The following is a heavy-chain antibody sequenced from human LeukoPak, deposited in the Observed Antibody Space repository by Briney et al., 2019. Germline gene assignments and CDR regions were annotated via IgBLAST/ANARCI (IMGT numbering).Heavy chain of an antibody. CDR3: ASDYHDTSGYNYVGGYYYMDV. CDR1: GGSISPYS. V-gene: IGHV4-59*08. D-gene: IGHD3-22*01. J-gene: IGHJ6*03. Sequence: SETLSLTCTVSGGSISPYSWSWIRQPPGKGLEWIGYIFYSGSTNYNPSLKSRVTISVATSKNEFYLELSSVTAADTAVYYCASDYHDTSGYNYVGGYYYMDVWGKGTTVTVSS. CDR2: IFYSGST.